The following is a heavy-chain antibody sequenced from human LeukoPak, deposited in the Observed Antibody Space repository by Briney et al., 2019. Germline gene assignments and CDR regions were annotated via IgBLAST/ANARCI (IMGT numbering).Heavy chain of an antibody. CDR2: INGGGDAT. Sequence: GGSLRLSCATSGFTFNNNAMSWVRQAPGRGLEWVSAINGGGDATEYADSVKGRFTISRDNSKNTLYLQMNSLRPDDTAVYYCARCTASCYANAFDVWGQGTLLTVSS. J-gene: IGHJ3*01. CDR3: ARCTASCYANAFDV. CDR1: GFTFNNNA. D-gene: IGHD2-2*01. V-gene: IGHV3-23*01.